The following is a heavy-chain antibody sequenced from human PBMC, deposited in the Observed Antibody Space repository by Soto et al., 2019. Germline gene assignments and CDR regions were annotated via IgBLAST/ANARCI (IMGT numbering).Heavy chain of an antibody. CDR1: GGSISSGGYY. D-gene: IGHD3-22*01. V-gene: IGHV4-31*03. CDR2: IYYSGST. Sequence: QVQLQESGPGLVKPSQTLSLTCTVSGGSISSGGYYWSWIRQHPGKGLEWIGYIYYSGSTYYNPSLKSRVTISVDTSKNQFSLKLSSVTAADSAVYYCARDDSSGSWFDPWGQGTLVTVSS. J-gene: IGHJ5*02. CDR3: ARDDSSGSWFDP.